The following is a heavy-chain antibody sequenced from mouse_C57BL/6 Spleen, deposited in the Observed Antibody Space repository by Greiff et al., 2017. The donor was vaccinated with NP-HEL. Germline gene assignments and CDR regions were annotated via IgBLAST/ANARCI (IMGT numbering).Heavy chain of an antibody. CDR3: AREGVLRSHYYAMDY. CDR1: GYTFTSYW. J-gene: IGHJ4*01. D-gene: IGHD1-1*01. CDR2: IHPNSGST. V-gene: IGHV1-64*01. Sequence: QVQLQQPGAELVKPGASVKLSCKASGYTFTSYWMHWVKQRPGQGLEWIGMIHPNSGSTNYNEKFKSKATLTVDKSSSTAYMQLSSLTSEDSALYYWAREGVLRSHYYAMDYWGQGTSVTVSS.